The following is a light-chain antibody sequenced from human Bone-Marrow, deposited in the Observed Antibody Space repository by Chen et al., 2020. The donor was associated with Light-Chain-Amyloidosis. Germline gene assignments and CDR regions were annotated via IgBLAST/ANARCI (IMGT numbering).Light chain of an antibody. CDR2: KNN. J-gene: IGLJ3*02. V-gene: IGLV1-44*01. CDR1: RSYIGNNV. Sequence: QSVLTQPPSASGTPGQRVTIPCSGSRSYIGNNVVNRYQPLPGTAPKLLINKNNQRPSGVPYRLSGSKSCTSASLAINGLQSEDEADYYCAAWDESLNGHWVFGGGTKLTVL. CDR3: AAWDESLNGHWV.